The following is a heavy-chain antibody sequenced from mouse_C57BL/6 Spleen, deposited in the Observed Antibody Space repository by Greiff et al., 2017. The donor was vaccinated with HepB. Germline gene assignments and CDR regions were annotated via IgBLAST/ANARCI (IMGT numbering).Heavy chain of an antibody. CDR3: ARDYYGSSYEVWFAY. J-gene: IGHJ3*01. CDR2: ISDGGSYT. Sequence: EVMLVESGGGLVKPGGSLKLSCAASGFTFSSYAMSWVRQTPEKRLEWVATISDGGSYTYYPDNVKGRFTISRDNAKNNLYLQMSHLKSEDTAMYYCARDYYGSSYEVWFAYWGQGTLVTVSA. D-gene: IGHD1-1*01. V-gene: IGHV5-4*01. CDR1: GFTFSSYA.